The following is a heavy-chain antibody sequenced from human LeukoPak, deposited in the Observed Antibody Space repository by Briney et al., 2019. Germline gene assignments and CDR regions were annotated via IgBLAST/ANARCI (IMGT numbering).Heavy chain of an antibody. D-gene: IGHD6-6*01. CDR1: GFSFSDYY. Sequence: GGSLRLSCAASGFSFSDYYMGWIRQAPGKGLEWVSHIINSDSTIYYANSVKGRFTISRDNGKNSLYLQMNSLRAEDTAVYYCAKLIAARPPFQYWGQGTLVTVSS. CDR3: AKLIAARPPFQY. J-gene: IGHJ4*02. CDR2: IINSDSTI. V-gene: IGHV3-11*01.